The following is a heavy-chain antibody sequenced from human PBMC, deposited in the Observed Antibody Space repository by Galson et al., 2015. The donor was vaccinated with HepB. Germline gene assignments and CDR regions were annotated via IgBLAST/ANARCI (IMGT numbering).Heavy chain of an antibody. CDR1: GFSLSTSGMC. J-gene: IGHJ4*02. CDR2: IDWDDDK. Sequence: PALVKPTQTLTLTCTFSGFSLSTSGMCVSWIRQPPGKALEWLARIDWDDDKYYSTSLKTRLTISKDTSKNQVVLTMTNMDPVDTATYYCARTTAYRSSWSLIDYWGQGTLVTVSS. D-gene: IGHD6-13*01. CDR3: ARTTAYRSSWSLIDY. V-gene: IGHV2-70*11.